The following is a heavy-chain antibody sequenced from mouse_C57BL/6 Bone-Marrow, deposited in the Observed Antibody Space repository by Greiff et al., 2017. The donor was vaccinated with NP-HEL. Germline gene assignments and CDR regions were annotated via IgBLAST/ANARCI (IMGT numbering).Heavy chain of an antibody. Sequence: VQLKASGPGLAKPSQTLSLTCSVTGYSITSDYWNWIRKFPGNKLEYMGYISYSGSTYYNPSLKSRLSITRDTSKNQYYLQLNSVTTEDTATYYCARSPLWLRRNYYAMDYWGQGTSVTVSS. CDR2: ISYSGST. V-gene: IGHV3-8*01. D-gene: IGHD2-2*01. CDR1: GYSITSDY. CDR3: ARSPLWLRRNYYAMDY. J-gene: IGHJ4*01.